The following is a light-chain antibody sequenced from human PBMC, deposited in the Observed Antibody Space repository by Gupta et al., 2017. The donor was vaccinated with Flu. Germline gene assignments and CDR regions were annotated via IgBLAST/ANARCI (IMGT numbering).Light chain of an antibody. CDR1: QSVVYSSNNKNY. J-gene: IGKJ5*01. Sequence: DIVMTQSPDSLAVSLGERATINCKSSQSVVYSSNNKNYMTWYQQRPGQAPKLLIYWASTRESGVPDRFSGSGSGTDFTLTISNVQAEDVAMYYCQQYDNTPITFGQGTQLEIK. CDR3: QQYDNTPIT. V-gene: IGKV4-1*01. CDR2: WAS.